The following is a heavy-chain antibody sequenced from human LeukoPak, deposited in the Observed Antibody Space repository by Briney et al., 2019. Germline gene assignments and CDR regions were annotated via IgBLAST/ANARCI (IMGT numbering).Heavy chain of an antibody. CDR2: IYVSGST. CDR3: ASKEEGSGSYYKRRPHWFDP. V-gene: IGHV4-39*01. CDR1: GGSISSSSYC. D-gene: IGHD3-10*01. Sequence: SETLSLTCTVSGGSISSSSYCWGWTRQPPGKGLEWIGRIYVSGSTYYNPSLKRRVTISVDTSKNQFSLKLSSVTAADTAVYDCASKEEGSGSYYKRRPHWFDPWGQGTLVTVSS. J-gene: IGHJ5*02.